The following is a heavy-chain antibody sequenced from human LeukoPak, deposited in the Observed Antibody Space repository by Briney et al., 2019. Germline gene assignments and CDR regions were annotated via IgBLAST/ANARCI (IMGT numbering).Heavy chain of an antibody. CDR3: ARSYDSSGYHGPGGAFDI. CDR2: IYTSGST. V-gene: IGHV4-4*07. CDR1: GGSISSYY. J-gene: IGHJ3*02. D-gene: IGHD3-22*01. Sequence: SETLSLTCTVSGGSISSYYWSWIRQPAGKGLEWIGRIYTSGSTNYNPSLKSRVTMSVDTSKNQFSLKLSSVTAADTAVYYCARSYDSSGYHGPGGAFDIWGQGTMVTVSS.